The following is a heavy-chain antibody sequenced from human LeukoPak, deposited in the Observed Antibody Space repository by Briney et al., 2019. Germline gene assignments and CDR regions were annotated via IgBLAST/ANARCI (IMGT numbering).Heavy chain of an antibody. V-gene: IGHV4-39*01. Sequence: SETLSLTCTVSGGSISSSYYYWGWIRQPPGKGLEWVGSIYYSGSTYYNPSLKSRVTISVDTSKNQFSLKLRSVTAADTAVYYCARLLLGCSSTSCPSYYYYGMDVWGQGTTVTVSS. J-gene: IGHJ6*02. CDR1: GGSISSSYYY. D-gene: IGHD2-2*01. CDR2: IYYSGST. CDR3: ARLLLGCSSTSCPSYYYYGMDV.